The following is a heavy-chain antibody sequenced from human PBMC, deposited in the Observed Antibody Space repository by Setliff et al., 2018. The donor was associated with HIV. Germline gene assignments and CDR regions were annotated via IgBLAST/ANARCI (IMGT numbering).Heavy chain of an antibody. V-gene: IGHV3-23*01. CDR2: IGAVGTPT. J-gene: IGHJ3*02. CDR3: AKVFEFGIDAFDI. CDR1: GFTFGDYA. Sequence: GGSLRLSCTTDGFTFGDYALSWVRQAPGKGLEWVSTIGAVGTPTHYAESVKGRFTISKDNSKNALNLQMSSLRDEDTAVYYCAKVFEFGIDAFDIWGQGTMVTVSS. D-gene: IGHD3-10*01.